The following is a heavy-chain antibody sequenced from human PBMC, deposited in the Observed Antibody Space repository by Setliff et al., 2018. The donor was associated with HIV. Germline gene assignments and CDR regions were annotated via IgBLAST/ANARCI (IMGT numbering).Heavy chain of an antibody. CDR1: GYTFSTNA. D-gene: IGHD2-15*01. Sequence: ASVKVSCKASGYTFSTNAIHWVRQAPGQRLEWMGYINAGDDNTRYSQKLQGRVTITRDTSANTAYMELGSLRSEDTAVYYCARGSCGGCYLSDYWGQGTLVTVSS. CDR3: ARGSCGGCYLSDY. J-gene: IGHJ4*02. CDR2: INAGDDNT. V-gene: IGHV1-3*01.